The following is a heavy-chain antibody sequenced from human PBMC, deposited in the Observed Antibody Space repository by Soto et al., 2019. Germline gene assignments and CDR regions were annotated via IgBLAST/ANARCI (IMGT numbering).Heavy chain of an antibody. V-gene: IGHV4-4*02. CDR2: IYHGGST. CDR3: ARVGDHGSSWYSVFGQGWFDP. CDR1: GGSISSSNW. J-gene: IGHJ5*02. Sequence: QVQLQESGPGLVKPSGTLSLTCAVSGGSISSSNWWSWVRQPPGKGLEWIGEIYHGGSTNYNPSLKSRVTISVDTSKNQFSLKLSSVTAADTAVYYCARVGDHGSSWYSVFGQGWFDPWGQGTLVTVSS. D-gene: IGHD6-13*01.